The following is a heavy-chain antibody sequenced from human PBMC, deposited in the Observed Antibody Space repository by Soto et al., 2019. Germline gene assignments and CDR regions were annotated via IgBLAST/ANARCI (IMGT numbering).Heavy chain of an antibody. CDR2: VYHTGRT. J-gene: IGHJ4*02. CDR3: ARDFAYFDS. V-gene: IGHV4-61*01. CDR1: GGSFKSGSSS. Sequence: QVQLQESGPGLVKPSETLSLTCTVSGGSFKSGSSSWSWIRQPPGKGLEWIGYVYHTGRTSYNPSLKSQVSISMDTSKNQFSLNLDSVTAADTAVYFCARDFAYFDSWGQGTLVTVSS. D-gene: IGHD3-3*01.